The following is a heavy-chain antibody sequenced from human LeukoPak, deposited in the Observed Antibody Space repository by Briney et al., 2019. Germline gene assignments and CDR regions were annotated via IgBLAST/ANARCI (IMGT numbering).Heavy chain of an antibody. CDR3: ARAHDYGGNGAFDI. V-gene: IGHV1-69*05. Sequence: AASVKVSCKASGGTFSSYAISWVRQAPGQGLEWMGGIIPIFGTANYAQKFQGRVTITTDESTSTAYMELNSLRAEDTAVYYCARAHDYGGNGAFDIWGQGTMVTVSS. CDR1: GGTFSSYA. J-gene: IGHJ3*02. D-gene: IGHD4-23*01. CDR2: IIPIFGTA.